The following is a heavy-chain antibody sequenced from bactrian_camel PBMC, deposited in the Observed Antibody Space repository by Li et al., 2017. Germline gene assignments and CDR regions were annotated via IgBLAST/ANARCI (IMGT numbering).Heavy chain of an antibody. CDR1: GGTYSRFC. CDR2: CYTGGGRT. Sequence: VQLVESGGDSVQPGGSLRLSCAASGGTYSRFCMGWFRQAPGKEREGVASCYTGGGRTYYADSVKGRFTISQDNAKNTVYLQMNNLKPEDTSMYYCAARLCLRMAGAWSDSRSYRYWGQGTQVTVS. CDR3: AARLCLRMAGAWSDSRSYRY. V-gene: IGHV3S40*01. D-gene: IGHD3*01. J-gene: IGHJ4*01.